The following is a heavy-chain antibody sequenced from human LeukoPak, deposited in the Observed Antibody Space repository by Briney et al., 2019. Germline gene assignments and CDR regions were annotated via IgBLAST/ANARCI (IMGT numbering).Heavy chain of an antibody. CDR3: ATFYCHGPIDH. Sequence: SDTLSLICTLSGVFISGYYWHWFRHPPGKGLECIGYIYSSVSTNYNPSLKGRVTISADTPKNHFSLTLSSVTAADTAVYYCATFYCHGPIDHWGQGTLVTVSS. CDR1: GVFISGYY. J-gene: IGHJ4*02. CDR2: IYSSVST. D-gene: IGHD5-18*01. V-gene: IGHV4-59*07.